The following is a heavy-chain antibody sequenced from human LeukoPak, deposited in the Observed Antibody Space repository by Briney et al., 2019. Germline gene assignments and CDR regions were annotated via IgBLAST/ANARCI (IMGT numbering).Heavy chain of an antibody. CDR1: GGSISSYY. V-gene: IGHV4-59*12. Sequence: PSETLSLTCTVSGGSISSYYWSWIRQPPEKGLEWIGYIYYSGSTNYNPSLKSRVTISVDTSKNQFSLKLSSVTAADTAVYYCARDPARAVAGQEVDYWGQGTLVTVSS. CDR3: ARDPARAVAGQEVDY. D-gene: IGHD6-19*01. J-gene: IGHJ4*02. CDR2: IYYSGST.